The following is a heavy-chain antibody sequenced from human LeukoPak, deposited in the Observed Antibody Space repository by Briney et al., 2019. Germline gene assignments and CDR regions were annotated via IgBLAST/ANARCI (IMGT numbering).Heavy chain of an antibody. Sequence: SETLSLTCTVSGGSISSGSYYWSWIRQPAGKGLEWIGRIYTSGSTNYNPSLKSRVTISVDTSKNQFSLKLSSVTAADTAVYYCARGHDGQLERGNWFDPWGQGTLVTVSS. CDR1: GGSISSGSYY. CDR2: IYTSGST. CDR3: ARGHDGQLERGNWFDP. D-gene: IGHD1-26*01. J-gene: IGHJ5*02. V-gene: IGHV4-61*02.